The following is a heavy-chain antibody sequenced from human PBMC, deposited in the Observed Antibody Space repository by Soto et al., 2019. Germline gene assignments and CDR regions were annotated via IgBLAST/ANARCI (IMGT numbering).Heavy chain of an antibody. J-gene: IGHJ6*02. Sequence: GSLRLSCAASGFTFSSYGMHWVRQAPGKGLEWVAVISYDGSNKYYADSVKGRFTISRDNSKNTLYLQMNSLRAEDTAVYYCAKDVLRFGESDGYGMDVWGQGTKVTVYS. CDR3: AKDVLRFGESDGYGMDV. D-gene: IGHD3-10*01. V-gene: IGHV3-30*18. CDR1: GFTFSSYG. CDR2: ISYDGSNK.